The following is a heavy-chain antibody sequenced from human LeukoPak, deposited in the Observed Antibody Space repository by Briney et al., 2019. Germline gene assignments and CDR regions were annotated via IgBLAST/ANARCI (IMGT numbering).Heavy chain of an antibody. J-gene: IGHJ6*03. CDR2: INHSGST. CDR3: ARRFYYYYYMDV. Sequence: SETLSLTCAVYGGSFSGYYWSWIRQPPGKGLEWIGEINHSGSTNYNPSLKSRVTISVDTSKNLFSLKLSSVTAADTAVYYCARRFYYYYYMDVWGKGTTVTVSS. V-gene: IGHV4-34*01. CDR1: GGSFSGYY.